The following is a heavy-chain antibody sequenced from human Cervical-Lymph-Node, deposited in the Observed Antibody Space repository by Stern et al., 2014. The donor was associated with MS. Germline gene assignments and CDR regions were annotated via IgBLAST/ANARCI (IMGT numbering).Heavy chain of an antibody. V-gene: IGHV4-39*01. CDR3: ARREGLVTPVL. J-gene: IGHJ4*02. CDR2: ISNSKIP. D-gene: IGHD4-23*01. CDR1: GASISSTGYY. Sequence: VQLVESGPGLVKPSETLSLTCSVSGASISSTGYYWGWIRQPPGKGLEWIGSISNSKIPSYTPSLKSRLPISVDTSKNQISLRLTSLTAADTAVYYCARREGLVTPVLWGQGTLVTVSS.